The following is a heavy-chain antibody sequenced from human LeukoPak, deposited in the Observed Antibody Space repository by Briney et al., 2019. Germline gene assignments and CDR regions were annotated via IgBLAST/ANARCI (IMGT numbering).Heavy chain of an antibody. CDR3: ARDLIEFGVSYSSSWGYAFDI. Sequence: PSETLSLTCTVSGGSISSGSYYWSWIRQPPGKGLEWIGYIYYSGSTNYNPSLKSRVTISVDTSKNQFSLKLSSVTAADTAVYYCARDLIEFGVSYSSSWGYAFDIWGQGTMVTVSS. D-gene: IGHD6-6*01. J-gene: IGHJ3*02. V-gene: IGHV4-61*01. CDR1: GGSISSGSYY. CDR2: IYYSGST.